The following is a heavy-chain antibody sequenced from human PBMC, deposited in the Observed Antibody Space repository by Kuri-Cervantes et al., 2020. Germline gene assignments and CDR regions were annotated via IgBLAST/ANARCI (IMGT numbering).Heavy chain of an antibody. CDR3: ARARSESGYYKSGHYFDY. Sequence: SETLSLTCTVSGGSMSSYYWSWIRQPAGKGLEWIGRIYTSGSTNYNPSLKSRVTISVDTSKNQFSLKLSSVTAADTAVYYCARARSESGYYKSGHYFDYWGQGTLVTVSS. CDR2: IYTSGST. V-gene: IGHV4-4*07. J-gene: IGHJ4*02. D-gene: IGHD3-22*01. CDR1: GGSMSSYY.